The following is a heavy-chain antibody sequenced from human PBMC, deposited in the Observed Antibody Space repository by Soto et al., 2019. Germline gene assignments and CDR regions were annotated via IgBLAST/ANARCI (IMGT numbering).Heavy chain of an antibody. Sequence: FVTMCVTCSVVEGSSSDYCCSWIRQTPGKGLEWIGYIYYSGSTNYNPSLKSRVTISVDTSKNQFSLKLSSVTAADTAVYYCARPMMGSSSVWFDPWGQGTLVTVSS. CDR1: EGSSSDYC. CDR2: IYYSGST. D-gene: IGHD6-6*01. J-gene: IGHJ5*02. V-gene: IGHV4-59*08. CDR3: ARPMMGSSSVWFDP.